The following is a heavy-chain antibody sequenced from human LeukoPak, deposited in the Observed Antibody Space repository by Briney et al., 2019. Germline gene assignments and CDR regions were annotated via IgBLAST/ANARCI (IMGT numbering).Heavy chain of an antibody. D-gene: IGHD3-16*01. Sequence: SGGSLRLSCAASEFTVSSNYMNWVRQAPGKGLEWGSFIYSGGSTYYADSVRGRLTISRDSSKNTLYLQMNSLRAEDTAVYFCATFTPLRAFDFWGQGTLVTVSS. J-gene: IGHJ4*02. CDR2: IYSGGST. CDR1: EFTVSSNY. V-gene: IGHV3-66*01. CDR3: ATFTPLRAFDF.